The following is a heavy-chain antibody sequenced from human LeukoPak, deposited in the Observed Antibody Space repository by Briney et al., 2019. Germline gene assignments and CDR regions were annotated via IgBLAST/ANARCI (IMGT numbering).Heavy chain of an antibody. V-gene: IGHV4-4*02. CDR2: IYQSGST. J-gene: IGHJ4*02. D-gene: IGHD3-10*01. CDR1: GGSITSTLW. Sequence: PSGTLSLTCVVSGGSITSTLWWSWVRQPPGKGLEWIAEIYQSGSTNYTPSLKSRVTISLDKSKNQFSLKLSSVTAADTAVYYCARARDYYGSGTYVYDYWGQGTLVTVSS. CDR3: ARARDYYGSGTYVYDY.